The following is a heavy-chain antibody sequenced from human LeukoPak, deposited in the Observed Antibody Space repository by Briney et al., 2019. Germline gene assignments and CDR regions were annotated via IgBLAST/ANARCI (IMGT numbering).Heavy chain of an antibody. D-gene: IGHD1-26*01. V-gene: IGHV3-48*02. CDR2: ISSSSSTI. CDR1: GFTFSSYS. Sequence: PGGSLRLSCAASGFTFSSYSMNWVRQAPGKGLEWVSYISSSSSTIYYADSVKGRFSVSRDNAKNSLYLQMNSLRDEDTAVFYCARGSNIVGTTTYFDFWGQGTLVTASS. CDR3: ARGSNIVGTTTYFDF. J-gene: IGHJ4*02.